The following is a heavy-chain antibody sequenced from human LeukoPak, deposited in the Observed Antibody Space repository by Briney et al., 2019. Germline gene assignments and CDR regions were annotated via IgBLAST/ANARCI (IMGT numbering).Heavy chain of an antibody. CDR2: INPNSGGT. Sequence: ASVKVSCKASGYTFTGYYMHWVRQAPGQGLEWMGWINPNSGGTNYAQKFQGRVTMTRDTSISTAYMELSRLRSDDTAVYHCARDVWEQRAPDYWGQGTLVTVSS. CDR1: GYTFTGYY. V-gene: IGHV1-2*02. J-gene: IGHJ4*02. D-gene: IGHD1/OR15-1a*01. CDR3: ARDVWEQRAPDY.